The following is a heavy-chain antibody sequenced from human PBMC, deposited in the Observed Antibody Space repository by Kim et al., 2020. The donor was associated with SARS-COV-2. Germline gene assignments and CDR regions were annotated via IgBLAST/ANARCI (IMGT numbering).Heavy chain of an antibody. CDR2: ISACNGNT. V-gene: IGHV1-18*01. D-gene: IGHD2-15*01. J-gene: IGHJ4*02. Sequence: ASVKVSCKASGYTFTSYGISWVRQAPGQGLEWMGWISACNGNTNSAQKLQGRVTMTTDTSTSTAYMELRSLRSDDTAVYYCARVYCSGGSCYSGSDYWGQGTLVTVSS. CDR3: ARVYCSGGSCYSGSDY. CDR1: GYTFTSYG.